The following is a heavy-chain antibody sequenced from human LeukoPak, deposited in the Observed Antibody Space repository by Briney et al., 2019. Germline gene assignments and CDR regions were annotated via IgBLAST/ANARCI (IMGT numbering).Heavy chain of an antibody. D-gene: IGHD5-18*01. CDR3: AREKIQPKRADAFDI. CDR2: INWNGGST. CDR1: GFTFDDYG. V-gene: IGHV3-20*04. Sequence: PGGSLRLSCAASGFTFDDYGMSWVRQAPGKGLEWVSGINWNGGSTGYADSVKGRFTISRDNAKNSLYLQMNSLRAEDTAVYYCAREKIQPKRADAFDIWGQGTMVTVSS. J-gene: IGHJ3*02.